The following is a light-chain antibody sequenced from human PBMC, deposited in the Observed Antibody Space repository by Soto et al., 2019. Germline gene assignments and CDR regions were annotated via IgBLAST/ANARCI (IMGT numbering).Light chain of an antibody. CDR3: AAWDDSLNGRV. CDR2: GNN. J-gene: IGLJ2*01. V-gene: IGLV1-44*01. CDR1: SSNIGSNT. Sequence: QSVLTQPTSASGTPGQRVTISCSGSSSNIGSNTVNWYQQLPGTAPKLLIFGNNQRPSGVPDRFSGSTSGTSASLAISGLQSEDEADYYCAAWDDSLNGRVFGGGTKVTVL.